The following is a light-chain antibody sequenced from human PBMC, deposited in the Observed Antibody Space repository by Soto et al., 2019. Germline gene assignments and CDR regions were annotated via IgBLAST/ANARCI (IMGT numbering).Light chain of an antibody. CDR2: GAS. J-gene: IGKJ4*01. CDR1: QTVGTS. CDR3: QQHNAWPLT. V-gene: IGKV3-15*01. Sequence: EIVLTQSPATLSVSTGERATLSCRASQTVGTSLVWYQQKPGQAPSLLIYGASTRAAGIPARFSGSGSGTDFTLTISSLQSEDFAVYYCQQHNAWPLTFGGGTEVEIK.